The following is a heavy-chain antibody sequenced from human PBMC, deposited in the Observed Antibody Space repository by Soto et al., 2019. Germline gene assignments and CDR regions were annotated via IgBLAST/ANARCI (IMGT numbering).Heavy chain of an antibody. CDR1: GFTVSSNY. J-gene: IGHJ5*02. CDR2: IYSGGST. V-gene: IGHV3-53*01. CDR3: ARDVGSSGLSGFDP. Sequence: GGSLRLSCAASGFTVSSNYMSWVRQAPGKGLEWVSVIYSGGSTYYADSVKGRFTISRDNSKNTLYLQMNSLRAEDTAVYYCARDVGSSGLSGFDPWGQGTLVTVSS. D-gene: IGHD3-22*01.